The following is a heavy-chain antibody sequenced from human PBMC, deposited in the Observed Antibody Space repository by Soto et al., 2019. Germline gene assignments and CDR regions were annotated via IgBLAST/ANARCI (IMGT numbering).Heavy chain of an antibody. Sequence: GASVKVSCKASGYTLNSYAMHWVRQAPGQRLEWMGWINAGNGNTKYSQKFQGRVTITRDTSASTAYMELSSLRSEDTAVYYCARGSGYYYWDDYWGQGTLVTVSS. CDR2: INAGNGNT. CDR1: GYTLNSYA. V-gene: IGHV1-3*01. D-gene: IGHD3-22*01. CDR3: ARGSGYYYWDDY. J-gene: IGHJ4*02.